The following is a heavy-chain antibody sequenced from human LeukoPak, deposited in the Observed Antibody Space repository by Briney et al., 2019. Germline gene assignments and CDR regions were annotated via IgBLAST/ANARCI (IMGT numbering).Heavy chain of an antibody. CDR2: IIPIFGTA. Sequence: GASVKVSCKASGGTFSSYAISWVRQAPGQGLEWMGGIIPIFGTANYAQKFQGRVTITADESTSTAYMELSSLRSEDTAVYYCAGSIAVAGKGGGIDYWGQGTLVTVSS. J-gene: IGHJ4*02. CDR1: GGTFSSYA. D-gene: IGHD6-19*01. V-gene: IGHV1-69*01. CDR3: AGSIAVAGKGGGIDY.